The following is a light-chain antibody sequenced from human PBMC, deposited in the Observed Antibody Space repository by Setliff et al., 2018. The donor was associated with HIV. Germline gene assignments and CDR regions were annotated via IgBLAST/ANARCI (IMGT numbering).Light chain of an antibody. V-gene: IGLV2-23*02. Sequence: QSALTQPASVSGSPGQSITISCTGTRSDVGSYTLVSWYQHFPGKVPKVIIYEVNKRPSGVSNRFSGSKSGNTASLTISGLQAEDEADYYCCSYAGSSYVFGTGTKVTV. CDR3: CSYAGSSYV. J-gene: IGLJ1*01. CDR1: RSDVGSYTL. CDR2: EVN.